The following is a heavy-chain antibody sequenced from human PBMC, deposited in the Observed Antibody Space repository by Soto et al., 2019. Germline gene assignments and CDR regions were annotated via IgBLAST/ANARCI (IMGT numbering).Heavy chain of an antibody. CDR1: AFTFGSYG. CDR2: ISFDGSHK. V-gene: IGHV3-30*03. J-gene: IGHJ6*02. Sequence: GGSLRLSCAASAFTFGSYGMHWVRQAPGKGLDWVAVISFDGSHKYYADSVKGRFTISRDNSKNTLSLRMNSLTTEDTAVYYCVRDGGEQXVDAFYYYGLXVWGQGTMVXVSS. D-gene: IGHD6-13*01. CDR3: VRDGGEQXVDAFYYYGLXV.